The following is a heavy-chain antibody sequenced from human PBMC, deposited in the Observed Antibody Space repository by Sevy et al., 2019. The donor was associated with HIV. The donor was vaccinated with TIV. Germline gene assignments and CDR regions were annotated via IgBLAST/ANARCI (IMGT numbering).Heavy chain of an antibody. CDR3: ARARYCSGGSCYSANWFDP. D-gene: IGHD2-15*01. V-gene: IGHV3-7*01. Sequence: GGSLRLSCAASGFTFSSYWMSWVRQAPGKGLEWVANIKHDGSEKYYVDSVKGRFTISRDNAKNSLYLQMNSLRAEDTAVYYCARARYCSGGSCYSANWFDPWVQGTLVTVSS. CDR2: IKHDGSEK. CDR1: GFTFSSYW. J-gene: IGHJ5*02.